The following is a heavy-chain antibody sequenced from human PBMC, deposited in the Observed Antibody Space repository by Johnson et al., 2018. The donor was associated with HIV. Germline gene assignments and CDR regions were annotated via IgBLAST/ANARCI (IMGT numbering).Heavy chain of an antibody. Sequence: VQLVESGGGLVQPGRSLRLSCAASGFTFDDYTMHWVRQAPGKGLEWVSGISWNSGSIGYADSVKGRFTISRDNAKNSLYLQMNSLRAEDTALYYCARVSDDYGGNPAAWGAFDVWGQGTMVTVSS. J-gene: IGHJ3*01. V-gene: IGHV3-9*01. CDR1: GFTFDDYT. CDR3: ARVSDDYGGNPAAWGAFDV. CDR2: ISWNSGSI. D-gene: IGHD4-23*01.